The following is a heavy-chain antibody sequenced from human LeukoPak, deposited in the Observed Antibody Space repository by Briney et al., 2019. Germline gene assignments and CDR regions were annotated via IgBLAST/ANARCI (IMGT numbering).Heavy chain of an antibody. D-gene: IGHD3-16*01. CDR2: ISGSGGST. Sequence: GGSLRLSCAASGFTFSSYAMSWVRQAPGKGLEWVSAISGSGGSTYYADSVKGRFTISRDNSRNTLFLQMNSLRAEDTALYYCAKRRESGIGSLYYFDSWGQGTLVTVSS. CDR1: GFTFSSYA. CDR3: AKRRESGIGSLYYFDS. V-gene: IGHV3-23*01. J-gene: IGHJ4*02.